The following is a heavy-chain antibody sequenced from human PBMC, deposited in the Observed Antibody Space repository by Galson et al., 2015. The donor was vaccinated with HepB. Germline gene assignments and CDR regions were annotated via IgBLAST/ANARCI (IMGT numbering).Heavy chain of an antibody. Sequence: SLRLSCAASGFSLGIYSIHWVRQAPGRGLEWMAVMSDEGSNKYYADSVKGRFTISRDNSKNTLYLQMNSLRPEDTAVYYCAKGGVEWLLSYGYYMDVWGKGTTVTVSS. D-gene: IGHD3-3*01. CDR3: AKGGVEWLLSYGYYMDV. CDR1: GFSLGIYS. CDR2: MSDEGSNK. V-gene: IGHV3-30*18. J-gene: IGHJ6*03.